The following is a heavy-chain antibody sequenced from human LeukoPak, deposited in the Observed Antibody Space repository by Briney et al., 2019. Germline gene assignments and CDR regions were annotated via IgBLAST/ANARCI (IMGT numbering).Heavy chain of an antibody. CDR1: GFTFSDYY. V-gene: IGHV3-7*01. D-gene: IGHD4-17*01. CDR3: ARDPGDYGDYARGDFDY. Sequence: PGGSLRLSCAASGFTFSDYYMSWIRQAPGKGLEWVANIKQDGSEKYYVDSVKGRFTISRDNAKNSLYLQMNNLRAEDTAVYYCARDPGDYGDYARGDFDYWGQGTLVTVSS. CDR2: IKQDGSEK. J-gene: IGHJ4*02.